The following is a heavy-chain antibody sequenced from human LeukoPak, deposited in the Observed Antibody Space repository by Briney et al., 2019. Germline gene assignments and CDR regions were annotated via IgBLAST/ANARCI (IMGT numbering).Heavy chain of an antibody. CDR3: AREGHCSGGSCYPADAFDI. CDR1: GFTFSSYW. D-gene: IGHD2-15*01. CDR2: IKQDGSEK. Sequence: GGSLRLFCAASGFTFSSYWMSWVRQAPGKGLEGVANIKQDGSEKYYVDSVKGRFTISRDNAKNSLYLQMNSLRAEDTAVYYCAREGHCSGGSCYPADAFDIWGQGTMVTVSS. J-gene: IGHJ3*02. V-gene: IGHV3-7*01.